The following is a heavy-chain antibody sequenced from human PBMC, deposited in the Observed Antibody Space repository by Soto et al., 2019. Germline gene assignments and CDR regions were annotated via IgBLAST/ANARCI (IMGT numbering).Heavy chain of an antibody. CDR3: ARGRVARFLEWLLESNWFDP. V-gene: IGHV1-8*01. Sequence: ASVKVSCTASGYTFTSYDINWVRQATGQGLEWMGWMNPNSGNTGYAQKFQGRVTMTRNTSISTAYMELSSLRSEDTAVYYCARGRVARFLEWLLESNWFDPWGQGTLVTVS. J-gene: IGHJ5*02. D-gene: IGHD3-3*01. CDR2: MNPNSGNT. CDR1: GYTFTSYD.